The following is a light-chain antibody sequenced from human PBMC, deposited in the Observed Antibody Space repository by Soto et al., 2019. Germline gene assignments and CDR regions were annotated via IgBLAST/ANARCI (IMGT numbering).Light chain of an antibody. CDR2: DVN. CDR3: SAYSSGATHVV. V-gene: IGLV2-14*03. CDR1: SSDIGGLYNY. J-gene: IGLJ2*01. Sequence: SALTQPASVSGSPGQSITISCTGTSSDIGGLYNYVSWYQQHPGKAPKLLIYDVNDRPSGVSDRFSGSKSGNTASLTISGLQAEDEADYFCSAYSSGATHVVFGGGTQLTVL.